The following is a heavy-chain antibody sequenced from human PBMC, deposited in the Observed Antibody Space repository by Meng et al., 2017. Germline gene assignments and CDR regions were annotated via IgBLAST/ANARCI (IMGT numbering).Heavy chain of an antibody. D-gene: IGHD2-2*01. J-gene: IGHJ6*02. CDR3: ASQLAYYYYGMDV. V-gene: IGHV4-61*01. Sequence: SETLSLTCTVSGGSVSSGSYYWSWIRQPPGKGLEWIGYIYYSGSTNYNPSLKSRVTISVDTSKNQFSLKPSSVTAADAAVYYCASQLAYYYYGMDVWGQGTTVTVSS. CDR1: GGSVSSGSYY. CDR2: IYYSGST.